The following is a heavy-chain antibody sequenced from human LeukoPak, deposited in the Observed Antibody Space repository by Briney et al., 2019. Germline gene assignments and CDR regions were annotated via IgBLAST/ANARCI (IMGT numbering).Heavy chain of an antibody. D-gene: IGHD2-2*03. CDR2: IIPILGIA. J-gene: IGHJ6*02. CDR3: ASGYCSSTSCFNYGMDV. Sequence: ASVKVSCKASGGTFSSYTISWARQAPGQGLEWMGRIIPILGIANYAQKFQGRVTITADKSTSTAYMELSSLRSEDTAVYYCASGYCSSTSCFNYGMDVWGQGTTVTVSS. CDR1: GGTFSSYT. V-gene: IGHV1-69*02.